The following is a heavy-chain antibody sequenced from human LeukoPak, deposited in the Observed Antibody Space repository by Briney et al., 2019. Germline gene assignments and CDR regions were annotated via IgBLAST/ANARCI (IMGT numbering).Heavy chain of an antibody. CDR3: VRAESGGGRNWFDP. V-gene: IGHV1-46*01. D-gene: IGHD3-16*01. CDR2: INPSGGST. J-gene: IGHJ5*02. CDR1: GYTFTSYY. Sequence: ASVKVSCKASGYTFTSYYMHWVRQAPGQGLEWMGIINPSGGSTSYAQKFQGRVTMTRNTSIRTAYMELSSLISEDTAVYYCVRAESGGGRNWFDPWGQGTLVTVSS.